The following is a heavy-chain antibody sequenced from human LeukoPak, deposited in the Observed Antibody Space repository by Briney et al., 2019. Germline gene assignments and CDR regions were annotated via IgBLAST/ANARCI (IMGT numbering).Heavy chain of an antibody. V-gene: IGHV1-18*01. Sequence: ASVKVSCKASGYTFTSYGISWVRQAPGQGLEWMGWISAYNGNTNYAQKLQGRVTMTTDTSTSTAYMELRSLRSDDTAVYYCAREGSSSWYTSTPFHFDYWGQGTLVAVSS. D-gene: IGHD6-13*01. CDR3: AREGSSSWYTSTPFHFDY. CDR2: ISAYNGNT. J-gene: IGHJ4*02. CDR1: GYTFTSYG.